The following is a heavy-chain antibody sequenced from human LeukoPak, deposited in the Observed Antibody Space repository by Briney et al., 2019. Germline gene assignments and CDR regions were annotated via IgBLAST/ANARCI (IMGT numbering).Heavy chain of an antibody. D-gene: IGHD6-13*01. V-gene: IGHV3-64D*06. J-gene: IGHJ6*02. CDR3: VKAYSSSWYYGMDV. CDR2: IISNGGST. CDR1: GFTFSSFP. Sequence: GGSLRLSCSASGFTFSSFPMHWVRQAPGKGLEYVAAIISNGGSTYYADSVRGRFTIPRDNSKSTVYLQMSSLRAEDTAVYYCVKAYSSSWYYGMDVWGQGTTVTVSS.